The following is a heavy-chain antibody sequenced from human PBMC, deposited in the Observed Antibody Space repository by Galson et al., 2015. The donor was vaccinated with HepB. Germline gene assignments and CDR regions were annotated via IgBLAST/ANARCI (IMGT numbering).Heavy chain of an antibody. CDR2: ISGSSNTI. V-gene: IGHV3-48*02. D-gene: IGHD5-18*01. J-gene: IGHJ4*02. CDR1: GFTFSAYS. Sequence: SLRLSCAASGFTFSAYSINWVRQAPGKGLEWISYISGSSNTIYYADSVKGRFTISRDNAKNTLYLRLNSLRDDDTAVYYCARAPAGRGYNFYYFDYWGQGTLVTVSS. CDR3: ARAPAGRGYNFYYFDY.